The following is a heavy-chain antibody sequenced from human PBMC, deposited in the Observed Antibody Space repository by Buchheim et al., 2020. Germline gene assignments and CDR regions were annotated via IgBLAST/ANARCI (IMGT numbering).Heavy chain of an antibody. CDR1: GYTFTSYD. J-gene: IGHJ5*02. CDR3: ARGEDQGRFWSGYYGNWFDP. V-gene: IGHV1-8*01. Sequence: QVQLVQSGAEVKKPGASVKVSCKASGYTFTSYDINWVRQATGQGLEWMGWMNPNGGNTSYAQKFQGRVTMTRDTSISTAYMELSSLRSEDTAVYYCARGEDQGRFWSGYYGNWFDPWGQGTL. CDR2: MNPNGGNT. D-gene: IGHD3-3*01.